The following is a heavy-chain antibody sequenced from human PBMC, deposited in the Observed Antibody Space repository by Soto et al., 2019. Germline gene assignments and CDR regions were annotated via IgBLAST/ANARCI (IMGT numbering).Heavy chain of an antibody. CDR2: IIPTFGTA. Sequence: SVKVSCKASGGTFSSFPLCWGGQAPGQGLEWMGGIIPTFGTANYAQKFQGRLTITADESTSTAYMELSSLRSDDTAVYYCARDGYDYEPDYWGQGTLVTVAS. V-gene: IGHV1-69*13. CDR3: ARDGYDYEPDY. CDR1: GGTFSSFP. J-gene: IGHJ4*02. D-gene: IGHD5-12*01.